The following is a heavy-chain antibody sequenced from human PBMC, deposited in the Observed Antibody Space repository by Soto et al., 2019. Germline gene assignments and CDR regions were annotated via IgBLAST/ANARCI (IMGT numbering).Heavy chain of an antibody. CDR3: VRRRIDSSGWYEFDY. J-gene: IGHJ4*02. V-gene: IGHV3-21*06. Sequence: GGSLRLSCAASGFTLFTYGMNWVRQAPGKGLEWVSSITASGGHIMYADSVKGRFTISRDNAKNSLYLEMDSLRPEDTAVYYCVRRRIDSSGWYEFDYWGQGSLVTVSS. D-gene: IGHD6-19*01. CDR2: ITASGGHI. CDR1: GFTLFTYG.